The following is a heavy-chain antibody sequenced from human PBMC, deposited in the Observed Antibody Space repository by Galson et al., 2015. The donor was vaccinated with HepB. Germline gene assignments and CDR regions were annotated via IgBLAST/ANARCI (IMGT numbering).Heavy chain of an antibody. J-gene: IGHJ4*02. D-gene: IGHD3-3*01. CDR1: GFTFSSYS. V-gene: IGHV3-48*01. CDR3: ARDFWEVKTYFDY. CDR2: ISSSSDTI. Sequence: SLRLSCAASGFTFSSYSMNWVRQAPGKGLEWVSYISSSSDTIYYADSVKGRFTISRDNAKNSLYLQMNSLRAEDTAVYYCARDFWEVKTYFDYWGQGTLVTVSS.